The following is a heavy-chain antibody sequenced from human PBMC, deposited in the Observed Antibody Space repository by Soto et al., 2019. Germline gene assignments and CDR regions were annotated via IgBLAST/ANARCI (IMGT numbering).Heavy chain of an antibody. D-gene: IGHD3-3*01. Sequence: SETLSLTCAVSGYSISSGYYWGWIRQPPGKGLEWIGSIYHSGSTYYNPSLKSRVTISVDTSKNQFSLKLSSVTAADTAVYYCARGKVTIFGVVIIPYYYYGMDVWGQGTTVTVSS. J-gene: IGHJ6*02. CDR1: GYSISSGYY. CDR2: IYHSGST. V-gene: IGHV4-38-2*01. CDR3: ARGKVTIFGVVIIPYYYYGMDV.